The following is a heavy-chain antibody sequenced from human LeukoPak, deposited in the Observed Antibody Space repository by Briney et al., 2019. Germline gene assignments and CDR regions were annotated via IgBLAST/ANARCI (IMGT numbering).Heavy chain of an antibody. V-gene: IGHV3-20*04. CDR2: INWNGGST. D-gene: IGHD3-22*01. Sequence: GGSLRLSCAASGFTFDDYGMSWVRQAPGKGLEWVSGINWNGGSTGYADSVKGRFTISRDNAKSSLYLQMNSLRAEDTALYYCARVGVAYYYDSSGYYLPDWGQGTLVTVSS. CDR1: GFTFDDYG. J-gene: IGHJ4*02. CDR3: ARVGVAYYYDSSGYYLPD.